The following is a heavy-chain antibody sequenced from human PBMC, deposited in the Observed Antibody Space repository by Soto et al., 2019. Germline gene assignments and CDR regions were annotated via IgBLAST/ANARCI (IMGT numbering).Heavy chain of an antibody. CDR1: GFTFSSYS. CDR2: ISSSSSYI. J-gene: IGHJ6*02. V-gene: IGHV3-21*01. CDR3: ARDNVVVPAAMPSIYYYYGMDV. Sequence: GGSLRLSCAASGFTFSSYSMNWVRQAPGKGLEWVSSISSSSSYIYYADSVKGRFTISRDNAKNSLYLQMNSLRAEDTAVYYCARDNVVVPAAMPSIYYYYGMDVWGQGTTVTVSS. D-gene: IGHD2-2*01.